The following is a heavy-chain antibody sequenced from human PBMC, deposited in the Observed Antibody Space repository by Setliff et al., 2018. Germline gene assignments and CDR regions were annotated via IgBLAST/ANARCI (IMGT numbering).Heavy chain of an antibody. CDR3: AISTLSICSGGSCPNAFDL. D-gene: IGHD2-15*01. J-gene: IGHJ3*01. CDR1: GYIFAGYY. Sequence: ASVKVSCKASGYIFAGYYMHWVRQTPGQGLEWMGWINPISGGANYAQNFQGRVTMTKDTSARAAYMELTSLRSDDTAMYFCAISTLSICSGGSCPNAFDLWGQGTMVTVSS. CDR2: INPISGGA. V-gene: IGHV1-2*02.